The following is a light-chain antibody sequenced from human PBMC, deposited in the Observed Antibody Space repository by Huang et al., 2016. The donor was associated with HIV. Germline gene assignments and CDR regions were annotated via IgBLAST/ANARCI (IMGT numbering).Light chain of an antibody. CDR1: QSGLYSSNSKNY. J-gene: IGKJ1*01. CDR2: WAS. Sequence: DIVMTQSPDSLAVSLGERATIKCRSSQSGLYSSNSKNYLAWFQQKPGQAPRLLIYWASSRESGVPDRFSGRGSGTDFTLTISSLEAEDAAVYYCQQYYSIPQTFGQGTKVEI. CDR3: QQYYSIPQT. V-gene: IGKV4-1*01.